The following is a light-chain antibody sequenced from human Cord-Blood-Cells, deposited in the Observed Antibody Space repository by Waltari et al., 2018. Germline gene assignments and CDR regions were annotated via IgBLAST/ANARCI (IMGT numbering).Light chain of an antibody. Sequence: DIVLPQSPATLSVAPGSRAPLTCRASQSVSSNLACYQQKPGQAPRHLLYGAAPKATGIPARVSGSGSGTEYTRTTSSLQSEDVAGYYCQQDNNWPALTFGGGTKVEIK. CDR2: GAA. CDR1: QSVSSN. J-gene: IGKJ4*01. V-gene: IGKV3-15*01. CDR3: QQDNNWPALT.